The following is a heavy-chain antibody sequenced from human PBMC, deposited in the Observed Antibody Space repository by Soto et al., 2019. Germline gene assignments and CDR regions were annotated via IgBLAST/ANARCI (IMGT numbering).Heavy chain of an antibody. J-gene: IGHJ6*02. CDR2: ISWNSGSK. D-gene: IGHD6-6*01. CDR1: GFTFDDYA. CDR3: AKGLEADYYYGLDV. Sequence: EVQLVESGGGLVQPGRSLRLSCAASGFTFDDYAMHWVRQAPGEGLEWVSGISWNSGSKDYADSVKGRFIISRDNAKKFLDVQMNSLRGEDTALYYCAKGLEADYYYGLDVWGQGTTVTVSS. V-gene: IGHV3-9*01.